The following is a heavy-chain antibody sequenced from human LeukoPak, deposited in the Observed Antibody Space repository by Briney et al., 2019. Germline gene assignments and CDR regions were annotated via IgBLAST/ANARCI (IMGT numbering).Heavy chain of an antibody. CDR1: GGSISSGGYY. CDR3: ARRIAVAGTDY. D-gene: IGHD6-19*01. Sequence: PSETLSLTCTVSGGSISSGGYYWSWIRQHPGKGLEWIGYIYYSGSTYYNPSLKSRVTISVDTSKNQFSLKLSSVTAADTAVYYCARRIAVAGTDYWGQGTLVTVSS. J-gene: IGHJ4*02. CDR2: IYYSGST. V-gene: IGHV4-31*03.